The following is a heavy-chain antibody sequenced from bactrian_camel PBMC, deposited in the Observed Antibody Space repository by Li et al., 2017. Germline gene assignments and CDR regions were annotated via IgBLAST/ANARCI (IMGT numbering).Heavy chain of an antibody. CDR1: GYTDNSDC. CDR2: ISTDGST. V-gene: IGHV3S53*01. Sequence: HVQLVESGGGSAQVGGSLILSCAASGYTDNSDCMGWFRQAPGKEREGVAAISTDGSTTYADSAEGRFTISEDNAKNTLYLQMDDLKPEDTAIYYCAPDLQIRSGYCYKTNNYWGQGTQVTVS. D-gene: IGHD2*01. CDR3: APDLQIRSGYCYKTNNY. J-gene: IGHJ4*01.